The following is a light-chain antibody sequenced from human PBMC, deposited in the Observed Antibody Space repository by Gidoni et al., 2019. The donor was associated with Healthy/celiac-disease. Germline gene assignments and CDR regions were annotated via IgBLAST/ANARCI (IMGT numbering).Light chain of an antibody. CDR1: QGISSW. CDR2: AAS. V-gene: IGKV1-12*01. J-gene: IGKJ4*01. Sequence: DIQMTQSPSSLSASVGDRVTIPCRASQGISSWLDWYQQKPGKAPKLLIYAASRLQSGVPSRFSGSGSGTDFTLTISSLQPEDFATYYCQPANSFPPTFXGXTQVEIK. CDR3: QPANSFPPT.